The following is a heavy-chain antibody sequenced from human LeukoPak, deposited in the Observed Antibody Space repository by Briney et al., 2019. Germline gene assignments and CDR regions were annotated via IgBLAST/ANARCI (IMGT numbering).Heavy chain of an antibody. D-gene: IGHD1-26*01. V-gene: IGHV3-74*01. Sequence: PGGSLRLSCAASGFTFASYWMHWVRQAPGRGLVWVSRIDGDGSSTNSADSVKGRFTISRDNAKNTLYLQMNSLRAEDTAVYFCARTIVGAAFDYWGQGTLATVSS. CDR1: GFTFASYW. CDR3: ARTIVGAAFDY. CDR2: IDGDGSST. J-gene: IGHJ4*02.